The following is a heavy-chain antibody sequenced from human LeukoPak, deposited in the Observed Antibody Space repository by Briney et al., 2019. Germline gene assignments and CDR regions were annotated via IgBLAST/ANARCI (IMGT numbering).Heavy chain of an antibody. CDR3: ALYVSTYYSDTSASIRGASDI. D-gene: IGHD3-22*01. J-gene: IGHJ3*02. CDR2: IDHSGST. CDR1: GGSFSDYY. V-gene: IGHV4-34*01. Sequence: PSETLSLTCAVYGGSFSDYYWSWIRQPPGKGLEWIGEIDHSGSTNYSPSLKSRVTISVDTSKNQFSLRLSSVTAADTAVYYCALYVSTYYSDTSASIRGASDIWGQGTVVTVSS.